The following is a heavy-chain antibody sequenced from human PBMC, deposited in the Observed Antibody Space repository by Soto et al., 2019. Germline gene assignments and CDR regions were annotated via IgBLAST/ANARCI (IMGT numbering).Heavy chain of an antibody. CDR2: ISSSISTI. CDR1: GFTFSSYS. CDR3: ARPSGVPAALRGGWFDP. J-gene: IGHJ5*02. Sequence: GGSLRLSCAASGFTFSSYSMNWVRQSPGKGLEWVSYISSSISTIYYADSVKGRFTISRDNAKNSLYLQMNSLRDEDTAVYYCARPSGVPAALRGGWFDPWGQGTLVTVSS. V-gene: IGHV3-48*02. D-gene: IGHD2-2*01.